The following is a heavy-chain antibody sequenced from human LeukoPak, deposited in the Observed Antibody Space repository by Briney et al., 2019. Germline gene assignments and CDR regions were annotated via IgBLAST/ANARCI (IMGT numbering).Heavy chain of an antibody. J-gene: IGHJ4*02. V-gene: IGHV4-34*01. CDR1: GGSFSGYY. CDR2: ITHSKSS. Sequence: SETLSLTCAVYGGSFSGYYWTWIRQPPGKGLEWIGEITHSKSSNYNPSLKSRVTISVDTSKNQFSLKMNTVTAADTAVYYCARLPSRRDGYNYRGFTHDYWGQGTLVTVSS. CDR3: ARLPSRRDGYNYRGFTHDY. D-gene: IGHD5-24*01.